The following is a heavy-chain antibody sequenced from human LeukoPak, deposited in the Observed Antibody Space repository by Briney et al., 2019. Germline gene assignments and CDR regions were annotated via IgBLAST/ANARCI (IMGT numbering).Heavy chain of an antibody. Sequence: GASVKVSCKASGGTFSSYAISWVRQAPGQGLEWMGGIIPIFGTANYAQKFQGRVTITADESTSTAYMELSSLRSEDTAVYYCARGVWFGEFLIDYWGQGTLVTVSS. V-gene: IGHV1-69*13. CDR3: ARGVWFGEFLIDY. CDR2: IIPIFGTA. D-gene: IGHD3-10*01. J-gene: IGHJ4*02. CDR1: GGTFSSYA.